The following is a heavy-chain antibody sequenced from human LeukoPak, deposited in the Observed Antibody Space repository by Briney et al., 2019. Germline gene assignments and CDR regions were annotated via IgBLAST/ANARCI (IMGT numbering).Heavy chain of an antibody. CDR2: ISAYNGNT. CDR1: GYTFTSYG. CDR3: ARRYCTNGVCYDDRGAFDI. J-gene: IGHJ3*02. V-gene: IGHV1-18*01. Sequence: RASVKVSCKASGYTFTSYGISWVRQAPGQGLEWMGWISAYNGNTNYAQKLQGRVTMTTDTSTSTAYMELRSLRSDDTAVYYCARRYCTNGVCYDDRGAFDIWGQGTLVTVSS. D-gene: IGHD2-8*01.